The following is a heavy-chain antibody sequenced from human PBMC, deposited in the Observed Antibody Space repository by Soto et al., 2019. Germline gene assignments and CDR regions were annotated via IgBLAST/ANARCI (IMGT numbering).Heavy chain of an antibody. Sequence: EVQLVESGGGLVQPGRSLRLSCAASGFTFDDYAMHWVRRVPGKGLEWVSSISWNSNIIGYADSVKGRFTISRDNAKNSVYLQMTGLLPEDTALYYCADGGLDGFCSGGRGYVDYWGQGTLVTVSS. J-gene: IGHJ4*02. V-gene: IGHV3-9*01. CDR3: ADGGLDGFCSGGRGYVDY. CDR2: ISWNSNII. CDR1: GFTFDDYA. D-gene: IGHD2-15*01.